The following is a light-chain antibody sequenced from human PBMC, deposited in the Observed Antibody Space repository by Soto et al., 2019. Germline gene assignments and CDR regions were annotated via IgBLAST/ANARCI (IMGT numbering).Light chain of an antibody. Sequence: EIVLTQSPGTLSLSPGDRATLSCWASQTVSSTHLAWYQQKPGQAPRLLIHGASNRATGIPDRFSGSGSGTYFTLTISRLEPEDFAVYYCQKFGSSPRFTFGPGTKVESK. J-gene: IGKJ3*01. CDR2: GAS. V-gene: IGKV3-20*01. CDR1: QTVSSTH. CDR3: QKFGSSPRFT.